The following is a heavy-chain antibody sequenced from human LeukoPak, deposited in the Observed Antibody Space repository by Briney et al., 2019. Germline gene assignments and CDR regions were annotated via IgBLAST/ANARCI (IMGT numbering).Heavy chain of an antibody. V-gene: IGHV4-39*01. CDR2: IYYSGST. D-gene: IGHD3-22*01. Sequence: SETLSLTCTVSGGSISTTSYYWGWIRQPPGKGLEWIGSIYYSGSTYYNPSLKSRVTISVDTSKNQFSLKLSSVTAADTAVYYCARLGIYYDSSGLDYWGQGTLVTVSS. CDR3: ARLGIYYDSSGLDY. CDR1: GGSISTTSYY. J-gene: IGHJ4*02.